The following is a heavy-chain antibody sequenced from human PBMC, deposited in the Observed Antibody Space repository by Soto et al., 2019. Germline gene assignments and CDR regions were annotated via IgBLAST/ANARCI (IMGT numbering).Heavy chain of an antibody. D-gene: IGHD1-26*01. V-gene: IGHV4-30-2*01. CDR2: GYHTGNT. CDR3: ALHSDYLDY. CDR1: GGSISSGGSS. J-gene: IGHJ4*02. Sequence: QLQLQESGSGLVKPSQTLSLTCAVSGGSISSGGSSWSWIRQPPGQGLEWIGYGYHTGNTHYNPSLKSRVTISVGRSKNQFSLKLNSVIAADTDVYYWALHSDYLDYWGQGALVVVSS.